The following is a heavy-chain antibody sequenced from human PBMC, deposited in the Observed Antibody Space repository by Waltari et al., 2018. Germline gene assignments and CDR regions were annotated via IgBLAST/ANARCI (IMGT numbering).Heavy chain of an antibody. Sequence: EVQLVESGGDLVQPGGSLRLSCAASGFTVRSYDMNWVRQGPGKGLEWVSFISSSGSTIYYADSVKGRFTISRDNAENSLYLQINSLRAEDTAIYYCVGQLLEWLDSWGQGTLVTVSS. D-gene: IGHD3-3*01. J-gene: IGHJ4*02. CDR3: VGQLLEWLDS. CDR2: ISSSGSTI. CDR1: GFTVRSYD. V-gene: IGHV3-48*03.